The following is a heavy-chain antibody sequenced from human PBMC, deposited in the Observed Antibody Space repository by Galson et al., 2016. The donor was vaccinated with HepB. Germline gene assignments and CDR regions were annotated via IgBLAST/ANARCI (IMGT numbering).Heavy chain of an antibody. V-gene: IGHV3-23*01. J-gene: IGHJ4*02. CDR2: INSGAATT. D-gene: IGHD4/OR15-4a*01. CDR3: ARDDYSGGRGSPDY. Sequence: SLRLSCAASGFFFSGRAMSWVRQAPGKGLEWVSGINSGAATTGYAASVKGRFTISRDNSKNTLYPQMNSLRTEDTAVYYCARDDYSGGRGSPDYWGQGTLVTVSS. CDR1: GFFFSGRA.